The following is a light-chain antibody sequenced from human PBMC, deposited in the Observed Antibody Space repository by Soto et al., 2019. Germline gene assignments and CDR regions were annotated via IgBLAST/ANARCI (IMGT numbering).Light chain of an antibody. CDR2: GAS. Sequence: EIVLTQSPGTLSLSPGESATLSCRARQSVTSSYLAWYQQKPGQAPRLLIYGASSRATGIPDRFSGSGSGTDFTLTIRTLEPEDFAVYYCQQYGSSPRTFGQGTKVEIK. V-gene: IGKV3-20*01. J-gene: IGKJ1*01. CDR1: QSVTSSY. CDR3: QQYGSSPRT.